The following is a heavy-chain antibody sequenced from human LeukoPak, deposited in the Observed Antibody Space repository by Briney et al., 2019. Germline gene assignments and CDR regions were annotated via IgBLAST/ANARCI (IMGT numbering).Heavy chain of an antibody. CDR1: GYSFIGYY. D-gene: IGHD2-2*01. Sequence: ASVKVSCKASGYSFIGYYIHWVRQAPGQGLEWMGWINPNSGGTNYAQRFQGRVTMTRDTSITTAYMELSRLRSDDTAVYYCAREGGIVVASATNWFDPWGQGTLVTVSS. V-gene: IGHV1-2*02. J-gene: IGHJ5*02. CDR2: INPNSGGT. CDR3: AREGGIVVASATNWFDP.